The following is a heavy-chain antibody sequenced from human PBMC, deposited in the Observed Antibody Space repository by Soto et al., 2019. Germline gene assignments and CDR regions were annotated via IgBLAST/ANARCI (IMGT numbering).Heavy chain of an antibody. Sequence: EVQLVESGGGLVQPGGSLKLSCAASGFTFSGSAMHWVRQASGKGLEWVGRIRSKANSYATAYAASVKGRFTISRDDSKNRAYPQMNSLKTGDTAVYYCTRLWGGGVDYWGQGTLVTVSS. CDR1: GFTFSGSA. J-gene: IGHJ4*02. D-gene: IGHD3-16*01. CDR2: IRSKANSYAT. V-gene: IGHV3-73*01. CDR3: TRLWGGGVDY.